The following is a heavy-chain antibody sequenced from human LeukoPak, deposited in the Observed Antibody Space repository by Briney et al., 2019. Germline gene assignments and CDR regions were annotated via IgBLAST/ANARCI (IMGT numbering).Heavy chain of an antibody. D-gene: IGHD5-24*01. CDR2: IYPGDSET. J-gene: IGHJ4*02. CDR3: ARQATIDYFDY. V-gene: IGHV5-51*01. Sequence: ESLKISCKGSGYTFTSYWIGWVRQMPGKDLEWMGIIYPGDSETRYSPSFQGQVTISVDKSISTAYLQWSSLKASDTAMYYCARQATIDYFDYWGQGTLVTVSS. CDR1: GYTFTSYW.